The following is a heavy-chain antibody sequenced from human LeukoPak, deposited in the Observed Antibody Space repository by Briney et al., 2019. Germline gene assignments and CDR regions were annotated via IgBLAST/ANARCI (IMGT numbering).Heavy chain of an antibody. CDR3: AKSFCGGDCYGIDH. Sequence: GGSLRLSCAASGFTFSSYAMSWVRQAPDKGLEWVTFIRYDGNKKYYADSVTGRFTISRDNSKNTLNLQMNSLRADDTAVYYCAKSFCGGDCYGIDHWGQGTLVTVSS. CDR1: GFTFSSYA. D-gene: IGHD2-21*02. V-gene: IGHV3-30*02. CDR2: IRYDGNKK. J-gene: IGHJ4*02.